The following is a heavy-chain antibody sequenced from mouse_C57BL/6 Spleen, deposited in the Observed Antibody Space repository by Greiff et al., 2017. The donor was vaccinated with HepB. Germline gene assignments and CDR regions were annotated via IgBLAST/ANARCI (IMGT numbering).Heavy chain of an antibody. J-gene: IGHJ2*01. CDR2: ISSGSSTI. D-gene: IGHD1-1*01. Sequence: EVKLEESGGGLVKPGGSLKLSCAASGFTFSDYGMHWVRQAPEKGLEWVAYISSGSSTIYYADTVKGRFTISRDNAKNTLFLQMTSLRSEDTAMYYCARSAVAYYFDYWGQGTTLTVSS. CDR1: GFTFSDYG. V-gene: IGHV5-17*01. CDR3: ARSAVAYYFDY.